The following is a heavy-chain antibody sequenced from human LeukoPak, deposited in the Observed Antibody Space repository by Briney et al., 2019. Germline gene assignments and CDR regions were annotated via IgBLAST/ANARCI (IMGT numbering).Heavy chain of an antibody. V-gene: IGHV4-38-2*01. Sequence: SSETLSLTCAVSGYSISSGYYWGWIRQPPGKGLEWIGSIYYSGTTYYNPSPKSRVTISVDTSKNQFSLKLSSVTAADTAIYYCARPSSGHYKVFDYWGQGTLVTVSS. CDR1: GYSISSGYY. D-gene: IGHD3-22*01. CDR3: ARPSSGHYKVFDY. CDR2: IYYSGTT. J-gene: IGHJ4*02.